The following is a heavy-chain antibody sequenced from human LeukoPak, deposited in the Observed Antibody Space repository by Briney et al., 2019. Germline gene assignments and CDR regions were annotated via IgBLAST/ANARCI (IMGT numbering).Heavy chain of an antibody. D-gene: IGHD3-22*01. CDR1: GYTFTGYY. Sequence: ASVKVSCKASGYTFTGYYMHWVRQAPGQGLEWMGWINPNSGGTNYAQKFQGRVTMTRDTSISTAYMELRSLRSDDTAVYYCARVIDYYDSSGYYCDYWGQGTLVTVSS. CDR3: ARVIDYYDSSGYYCDY. J-gene: IGHJ4*02. CDR2: INPNSGGT. V-gene: IGHV1-2*02.